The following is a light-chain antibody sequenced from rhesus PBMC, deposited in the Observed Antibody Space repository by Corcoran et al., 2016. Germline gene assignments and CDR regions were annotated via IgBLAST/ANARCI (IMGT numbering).Light chain of an antibody. J-gene: IGLJ6*01. CDR3: QVWDSSSDHDV. V-gene: IGLV3-29*01. CDR1: TIGSKY. CDR2: KDN. Sequence: SYDVTQPRSVSVSPGQTARITCGGKTIGSKYVHWYQQKPAQAPVLVIYKDNNRPSGIPERFSGSNSGNTATLTISGVKAGDEADYYCQVWDSSSDHDVFGSGTKLTVL.